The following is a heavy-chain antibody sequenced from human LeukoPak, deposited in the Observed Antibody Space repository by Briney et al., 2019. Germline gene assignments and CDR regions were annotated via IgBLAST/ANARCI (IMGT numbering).Heavy chain of an antibody. CDR3: ATDWPVDGDYSFDY. V-gene: IGHV1-24*01. D-gene: IGHD4-17*01. Sequence: GASVKVSCQVSGYTLTELSLHWVRPAPGKGLAWMGGFDHEDGETIYAQKFQGRVTMTEDTSTDTAYMELSSLRSEDTAVYYCATDWPVDGDYSFDYWGQGTLVTVSS. CDR2: FDHEDGET. CDR1: GYTLTELS. J-gene: IGHJ4*02.